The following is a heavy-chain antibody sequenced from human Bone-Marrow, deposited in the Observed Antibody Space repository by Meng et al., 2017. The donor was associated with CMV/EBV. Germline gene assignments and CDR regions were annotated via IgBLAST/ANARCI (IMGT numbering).Heavy chain of an antibody. J-gene: IGHJ4*02. CDR2: IYYNGNT. D-gene: IGHD6-19*01. CDR1: GASVSSGTYY. V-gene: IGHV4-61*01. Sequence: SETLSLTCGVSGASVSSGTYYWSWIRQSPGKGLEWIGYIYYNGNTNYNSSLKSRVTISLDTSKNQVSLKLRSVTAADTAVYFCARIGALYSSAWRAYDYWGQGRLVTVSS. CDR3: ARIGALYSSAWRAYDY.